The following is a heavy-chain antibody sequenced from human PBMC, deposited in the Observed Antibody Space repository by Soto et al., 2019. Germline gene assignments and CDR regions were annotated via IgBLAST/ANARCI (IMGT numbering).Heavy chain of an antibody. J-gene: IGHJ6*02. V-gene: IGHV1-8*01. D-gene: IGHD3-16*01. CDR1: GYTFSDFD. CDR2: MNAKSGDT. CDR3: ARGNPFNYAGFDV. Sequence: GASVKVSCKASGYTFSDFDINWLRQASGQGPEWMGWMNAKSGDTFFAQRFQGKFNMTWDTSLSTAYMEVGSLTSDDTAMYYCARGNPFNYAGFDVWGQGTTVTVSS.